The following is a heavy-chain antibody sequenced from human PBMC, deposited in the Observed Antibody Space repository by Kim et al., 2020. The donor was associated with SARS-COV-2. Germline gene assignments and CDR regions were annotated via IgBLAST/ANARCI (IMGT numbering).Heavy chain of an antibody. CDR2: IYYSGST. V-gene: IGHV4-59*01. D-gene: IGHD1-26*01. Sequence: SETLSLTCTVSGGSISSYYWSWIRQPPGKGLEWIGYIYYSGSTKYNPSLKSRVTISVDTSKNQFSLKLSSVTAADTAVYYCARVRGVGATNWFDPWGQGTLVTVSS. CDR3: ARVRGVGATNWFDP. J-gene: IGHJ5*02. CDR1: GGSISSYY.